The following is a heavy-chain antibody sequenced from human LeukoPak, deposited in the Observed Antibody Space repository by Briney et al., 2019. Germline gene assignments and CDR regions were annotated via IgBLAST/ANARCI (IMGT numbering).Heavy chain of an antibody. Sequence: PSGTLSLTCAVSGGSISSSNWWSWVRQPPGKGLEWIGYIYYSGSTNYNPSLKSRVTISVDTSKNQFSLRLSSVTAADTAVYYCARGDERPLYWFDPWGQGTLVTVSS. J-gene: IGHJ5*02. V-gene: IGHV4-4*02. CDR3: ARGDERPLYWFDP. CDR2: IYYSGST. CDR1: GGSISSSNW.